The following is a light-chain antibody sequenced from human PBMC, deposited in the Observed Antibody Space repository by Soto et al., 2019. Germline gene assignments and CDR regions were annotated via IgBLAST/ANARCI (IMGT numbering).Light chain of an antibody. CDR2: RSD. Sequence: QSVLTQPPSASGTPGQRVTISCSGSSSNIGSNYVSWYQHLPGAAPKLLIYRSDQRPSGVPDRFSGSKSGTSASLAISGLRSEDEGEYFCAGRDESLGGHWVFGGGTKLTVL. V-gene: IGLV1-47*01. CDR1: SSNIGSNY. CDR3: AGRDESLGGHWV. J-gene: IGLJ3*02.